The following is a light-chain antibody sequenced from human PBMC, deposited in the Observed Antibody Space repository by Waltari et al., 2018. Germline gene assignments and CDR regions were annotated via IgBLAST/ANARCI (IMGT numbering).Light chain of an antibody. J-gene: IGLJ2*01. CDR1: SSDIGANYAF. V-gene: IGLV2-11*01. Sequence: QSALTQPRSVSGSPGQSVTISCTGTSSDIGANYAFVSWYQQHPGKAPKPVIYDVSVRPLGVPGRCSGSRAGNTASLTISGLQSEDEAEYYCCSYAGSHVLLGGGTKLTVL. CDR3: CSYAGSHVL. CDR2: DVS.